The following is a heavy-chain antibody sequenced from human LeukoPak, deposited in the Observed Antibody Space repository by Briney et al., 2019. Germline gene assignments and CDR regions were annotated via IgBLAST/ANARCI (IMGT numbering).Heavy chain of an antibody. V-gene: IGHV3-9*01. CDR1: GFTFDDFA. D-gene: IGHD6-19*01. J-gene: IGHJ4*02. Sequence: GGSLRLSCAVSGFTFDDFAMHWVRHAPGKGLEWVSGISWNGGNIDYAASVKGRFTISRDNARNSLYLQMDSLRAEDTALYYCAKDTTSSSGWYYFNYWGQGTLVTVSS. CDR2: ISWNGGNI. CDR3: AKDTTSSSGWYYFNY.